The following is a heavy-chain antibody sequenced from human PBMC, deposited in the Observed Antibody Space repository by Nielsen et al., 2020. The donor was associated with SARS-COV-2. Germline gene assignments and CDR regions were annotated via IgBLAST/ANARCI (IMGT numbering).Heavy chain of an antibody. CDR3: ARGSVGQWLVVIDY. V-gene: IGHV3-23*01. CDR2: ISGSGGST. Sequence: VRQMPGKGLEWVSAISGSGGSTYYADSVKGRFTISRDNSKNTLYLQMNSLRAEDTAVYYCARGSVGQWLVVIDYWGQGTLVTVSS. J-gene: IGHJ4*02. D-gene: IGHD6-19*01.